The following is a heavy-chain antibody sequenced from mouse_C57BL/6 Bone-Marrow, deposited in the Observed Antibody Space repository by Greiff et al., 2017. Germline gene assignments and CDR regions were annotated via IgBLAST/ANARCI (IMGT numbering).Heavy chain of an antibody. CDR1: GFNIKDDY. V-gene: IGHV14-4*01. Sequence: EVQLQESGAELVRPGASVKLSCTASGFNIKDDYMHWVKQRPEQGLEWIGWIDPENGDTEYASKFQGKATITADTSSNTAYLQLSSLTSEDTAVYYCTTSPSFAYWGQGTLVTVSA. CDR3: TTSPSFAY. CDR2: IDPENGDT. J-gene: IGHJ3*01.